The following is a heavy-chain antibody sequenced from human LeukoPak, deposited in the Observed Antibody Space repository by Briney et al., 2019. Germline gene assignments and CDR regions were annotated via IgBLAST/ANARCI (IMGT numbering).Heavy chain of an antibody. D-gene: IGHD5-12*01. CDR1: GGTFTSYA. Sequence: ASVKVSCKTSGGTFTSYAITWVRQAPGQGLEWMGKIIPISGITNYAQKFQGRVTFTADESTSTAYMELSSLRSEDTALYYCASEYGGSNHWGQGTLVTVSS. CDR3: ASEYGGSNH. V-gene: IGHV1-69*15. CDR2: IIPISGIT. J-gene: IGHJ5*02.